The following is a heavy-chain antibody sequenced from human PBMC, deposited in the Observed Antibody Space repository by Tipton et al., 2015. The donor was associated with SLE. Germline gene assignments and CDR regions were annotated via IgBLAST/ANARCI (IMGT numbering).Heavy chain of an antibody. J-gene: IGHJ1*01. Sequence: GSLRLSCAASGFTFSDYYMSWIRQAPGKGLEWVSYISSSSSYTNYADSVKGRFTISRDNAKNSLYLQMNSLRAEDTAVYYCASRGRIVVAIDGYFQHWGQGTLVTVSS. CDR2: ISSSSSYT. V-gene: IGHV3-11*03. CDR1: GFTFSDYY. D-gene: IGHD2-21*01. CDR3: ASRGRIVVAIDGYFQH.